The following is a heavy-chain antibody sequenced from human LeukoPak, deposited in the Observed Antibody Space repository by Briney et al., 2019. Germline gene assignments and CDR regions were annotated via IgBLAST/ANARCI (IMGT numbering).Heavy chain of an antibody. D-gene: IGHD3-16*01. Sequence: GGSLRLSCAASGFTFSSYGMHWVRQAPGKGLEWVAVIWYDGSNKYYADSVKGRFTISRDNSKNTLYLRMNSLRAEDTAVYYCARSYVWGSYCDYWGQGTLVTVSS. CDR1: GFTFSSYG. CDR3: ARSYVWGSYCDY. CDR2: IWYDGSNK. J-gene: IGHJ4*02. V-gene: IGHV3-33*01.